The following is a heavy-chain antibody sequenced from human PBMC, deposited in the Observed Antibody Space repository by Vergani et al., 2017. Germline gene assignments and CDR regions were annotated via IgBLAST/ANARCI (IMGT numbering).Heavy chain of an antibody. Sequence: QVQLQESGPGLVKPSETLSLTCTVSGGSITNNFWSWIRRPPGKGLEWIGYIHHSGATNSKSSLRSRVSISIDTSKSSFSLRLSSVTTADTAMYYCARDTFHFGSEDYGDVFDNWGQGTMVIVSS. J-gene: IGHJ3*02. CDR3: ARDTFHFGSEDYGDVFDN. D-gene: IGHD3-10*01. CDR1: GGSITNNF. V-gene: IGHV4-59*01. CDR2: IHHSGAT.